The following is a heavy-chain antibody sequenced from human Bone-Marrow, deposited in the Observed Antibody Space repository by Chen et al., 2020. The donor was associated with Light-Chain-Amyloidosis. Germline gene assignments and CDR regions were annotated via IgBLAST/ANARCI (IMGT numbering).Heavy chain of an antibody. CDR3: ARQGGYIEAAGAYGMDV. Sequence: EVKQSGESLRISCKGSGYSFANYWIGWVRQMPGKGLESMGIIYPSDSDTRYSPSFRGQVTISADKSISTAYLQWSSLKASDTAMYYCARQGGYIEAAGAYGMDVWGQGTTVTVSS. CDR2: IYPSDSDT. D-gene: IGHD6-13*01. V-gene: IGHV5-51*01. J-gene: IGHJ6*02. CDR1: GYSFANYW.